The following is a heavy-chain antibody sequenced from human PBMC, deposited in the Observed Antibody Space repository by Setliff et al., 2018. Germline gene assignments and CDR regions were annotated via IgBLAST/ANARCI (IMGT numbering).Heavy chain of an antibody. J-gene: IGHJ4*02. CDR3: ARQPTGTYQWTFDS. Sequence: PSETLSLTCAVSDYSITNNYYWGWIRQAPGKGLEWIGTAHQSGTTFYNPSLKGRVTMSVDTSKSQLSLKLNSVTATDTAVYYCARQPTGTYQWTFDSWGQGTLVTVSS. CDR1: DYSITNNYY. V-gene: IGHV4-38-2*01. D-gene: IGHD1-26*01. CDR2: AHQSGTT.